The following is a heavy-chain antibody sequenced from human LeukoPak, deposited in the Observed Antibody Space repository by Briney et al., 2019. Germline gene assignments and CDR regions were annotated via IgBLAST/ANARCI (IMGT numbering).Heavy chain of an antibody. J-gene: IGHJ4*02. CDR1: GFTFDDYA. CDR3: VSGRYGSGSEIFDY. D-gene: IGHD3-10*01. Sequence: GGSLRLSCAASGFTFDDYAMHWVRQAPGEGLEWVSGISWNSGSIGYADSVKGRFTISRDNAKDSLYLLMHSLRAEDTALYYCVSGRYGSGSEIFDYWGQGTLVTVSS. V-gene: IGHV3-9*01. CDR2: ISWNSGSI.